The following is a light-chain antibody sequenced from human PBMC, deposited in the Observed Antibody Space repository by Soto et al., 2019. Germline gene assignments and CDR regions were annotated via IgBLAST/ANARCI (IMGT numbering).Light chain of an antibody. J-gene: IGLJ1*01. CDR2: DVS. CDR3: RSNAGDSYV. V-gene: IGLV2-14*03. Sequence: SGQTLPASLSGSPGQTITIPCNGTSSDVGGYNFVSWYQQHPGKAPKLMIYDVSKRPSGVSNRFSGSKSGNTASLTISGLQADDDADYYCRSNAGDSYVFGTGTKVTV. CDR1: SSDVGGYNF.